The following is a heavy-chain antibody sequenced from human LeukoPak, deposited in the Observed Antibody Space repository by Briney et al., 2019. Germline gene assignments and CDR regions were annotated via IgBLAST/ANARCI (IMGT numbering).Heavy chain of an antibody. V-gene: IGHV4-59*01. CDR3: ASLRYFDWLRWVDAFDI. CDR2: IYYSGST. J-gene: IGHJ3*02. Sequence: SETLSLTCAVYGGPFSGYYWSWIRQPPGKGLEWIGYIYYSGSTNYNPSLKSRVTISVDTSKNQFSLKLSSVTAADTAVYYCASLRYFDWLRWVDAFDIWGQGTMVTVSS. D-gene: IGHD3-9*01. CDR1: GGPFSGYY.